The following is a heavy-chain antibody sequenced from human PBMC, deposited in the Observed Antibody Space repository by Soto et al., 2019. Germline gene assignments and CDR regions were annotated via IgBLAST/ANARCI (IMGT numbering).Heavy chain of an antibody. V-gene: IGHV4-34*01. CDR1: GGSFSGYY. J-gene: IGHJ4*02. D-gene: IGHD6-6*01. Sequence: PSETLSLTCAVYGGSFSGYYWGWIRQPPGKGLEWIGEINHSGSTNYNPSLKSRVTISVDTSKNQFSLKLSSVTAADTAVYYCARGRGSSSKCLDYWGQGTLVTVSS. CDR2: INHSGST. CDR3: ARGRGSSSKCLDY.